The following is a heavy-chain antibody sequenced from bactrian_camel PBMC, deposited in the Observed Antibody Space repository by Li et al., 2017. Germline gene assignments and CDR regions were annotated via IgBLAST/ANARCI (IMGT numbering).Heavy chain of an antibody. CDR2: INTDGNT. CDR3: ATSYGGSWSVACDGY. Sequence: VQLVESGGGLVQPGGSLRLSCVASGFAFDKHGMSWVRRPPGNELEYVATINTDGNTHYRTSVEGRFTISRDNAKNTVYLQMNSLKPEDTAMYYCATSYGGSWSVACDGYWGQGTQVTVS. CDR1: GFAFDKHG. J-gene: IGHJ6*01. V-gene: IGHV3S10*01. D-gene: IGHD6*01.